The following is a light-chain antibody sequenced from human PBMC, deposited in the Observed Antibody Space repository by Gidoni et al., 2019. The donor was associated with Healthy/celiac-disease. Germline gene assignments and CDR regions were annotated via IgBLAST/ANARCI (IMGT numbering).Light chain of an antibody. V-gene: IGKV3-15*01. CDR3: KRYNNEHSIT. Sequence: EQLITQSPATLSVSPGERATLSCRASQSVSSSFAWYRQKPGQGPRLLIFGASTRATGIPARLSGSGSGTELNLTISSLQSEDVAIYYYKRYNNEHSITFGQGTRLEIK. CDR1: QSVSSS. J-gene: IGKJ5*01. CDR2: GAS.